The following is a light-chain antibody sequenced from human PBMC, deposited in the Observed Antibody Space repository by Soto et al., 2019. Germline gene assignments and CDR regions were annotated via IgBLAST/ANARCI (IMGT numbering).Light chain of an antibody. V-gene: IGKV3-20*01. CDR1: HFISSSY. CDR3: QLYYDARWT. Sequence: EGVLTQSPGTLSLSPGERATLSCRASHFISSSYLAWYQKKPGQAPRLLIYSASSRAADIPDRFSGSGSGTEFTLTISRLEPEDFAVYFCQLYYDARWTFGQGTKVEIK. J-gene: IGKJ1*01. CDR2: SAS.